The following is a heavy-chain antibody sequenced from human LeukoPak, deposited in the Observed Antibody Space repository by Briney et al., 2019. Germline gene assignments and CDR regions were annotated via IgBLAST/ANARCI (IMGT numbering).Heavy chain of an antibody. J-gene: IGHJ4*02. CDR2: IHSTGSS. V-gene: IGHV4-4*07. Sequence: PSETLSLTCTVSGGSISGYYWGCFRQAAGKGLEWIGRIHSTGSSNYNPSLKSRLTMSIDTSRNQFSLKLSSVTAADTAVYYCARDPFGESAGWGQGTLVTVSS. CDR1: GGSISGYY. D-gene: IGHD3-10*01. CDR3: ARDPFGESAG.